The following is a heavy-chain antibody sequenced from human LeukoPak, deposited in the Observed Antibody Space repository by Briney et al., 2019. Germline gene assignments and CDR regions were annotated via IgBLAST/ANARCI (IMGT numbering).Heavy chain of an antibody. CDR2: IDGGNGAT. V-gene: IGHV1-3*01. D-gene: IGHD5-24*01. CDR3: ARDQSRDIRVDFDY. Sequence: ASVKVSCKTSGYNFFKYAIHWVRQAPGQRFEWRGWIDGGNGATRFSQKFQDRVSFTRDTFATTVYMELTSLRSEDTAVYYCARDQSRDIRVDFDYWGQGTLVIVSS. J-gene: IGHJ4*02. CDR1: GYNFFKYA.